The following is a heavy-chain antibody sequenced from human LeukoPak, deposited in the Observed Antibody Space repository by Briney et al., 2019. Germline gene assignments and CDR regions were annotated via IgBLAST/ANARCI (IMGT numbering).Heavy chain of an antibody. V-gene: IGHV4-59*01. CDR1: GGSISSYY. CDR2: IFYSGRT. J-gene: IGHJ3*02. CDR3: ARAAPRGDI. D-gene: IGHD3-10*01. Sequence: PSETRSLTCTVSGGSISSYYWNWIRQPPGKGLEWIGYIFYSGRTSYNPSLKSRVTLSVDTSKNWFSLRLTSVTAADTAVYYCARAAPRGDIWGQGTMVTVSS.